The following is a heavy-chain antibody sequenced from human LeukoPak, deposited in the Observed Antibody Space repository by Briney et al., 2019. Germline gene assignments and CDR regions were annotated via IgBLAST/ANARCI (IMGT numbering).Heavy chain of an antibody. CDR2: IIPMFGSS. CDR3: ARNLGGSQTGY. CDR1: GGTFSTHA. Sequence: SVKVSCKASGGTFSTHAVSWVRQAPGQGLEWMGGIIPMFGSSKYAQKFQGRVTITADESTGTAFMELSSLRSDDTAIYYCARNLGGSQTGYWGQGTLVTVSS. V-gene: IGHV1-69*01. D-gene: IGHD3-10*01. J-gene: IGHJ4*02.